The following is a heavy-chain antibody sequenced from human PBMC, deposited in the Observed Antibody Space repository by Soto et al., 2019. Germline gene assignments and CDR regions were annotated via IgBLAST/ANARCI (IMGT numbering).Heavy chain of an antibody. V-gene: IGHV3-23*01. D-gene: IGHD3-22*01. CDR1: GFTFSSYA. Sequence: GGSLRLSCAATGFTFSSYAMSWVRQAPGKGLEWVSAISGSGGITYYADSVKGRFTISRDNSKNTLYLQMNSLRAEDTAVYYCAKGVRYYDSSGYYYFDYWGQGTLVTGSS. J-gene: IGHJ4*02. CDR2: ISGSGGIT. CDR3: AKGVRYYDSSGYYYFDY.